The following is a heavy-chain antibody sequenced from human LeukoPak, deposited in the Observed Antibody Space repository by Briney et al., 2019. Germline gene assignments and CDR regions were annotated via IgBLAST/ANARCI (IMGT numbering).Heavy chain of an antibody. CDR3: AKDTEYSSSSGLDR. D-gene: IGHD6-6*01. CDR1: GFTFDDYA. J-gene: IGHJ5*02. CDR2: ISWNSGSI. Sequence: GRSLRLSCAASGFTFDDYAMHWVRQAPGKGLEWVSGISWNSGSIGYADSVKGRFTISRDNAKNSLYLQMNSLRAEDTALYYCAKDTEYSSSSGLDRWGQGTLVTVSS. V-gene: IGHV3-9*01.